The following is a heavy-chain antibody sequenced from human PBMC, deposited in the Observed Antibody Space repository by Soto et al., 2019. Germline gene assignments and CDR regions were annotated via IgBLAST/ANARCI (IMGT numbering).Heavy chain of an antibody. D-gene: IGHD6-13*01. Sequence: EVHLLESGGALEHPGGSLRLSCAASGFAFSTYAMTWVRQAPGKGLEWVPVISGSGGSSYYAASVKGRFTISRDNSKNTLYLQMNGLRAEDTALYYCAKVTKRAAAGRYEYYKYGMDVWGQGTTVTVSS. CDR2: ISGSGGSS. CDR1: GFAFSTYA. V-gene: IGHV3-23*01. CDR3: AKVTKRAAAGRYEYYKYGMDV. J-gene: IGHJ6*02.